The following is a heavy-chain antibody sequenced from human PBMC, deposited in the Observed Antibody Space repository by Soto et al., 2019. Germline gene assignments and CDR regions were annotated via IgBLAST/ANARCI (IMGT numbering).Heavy chain of an antibody. CDR3: ARAGYDILTGSLHFDY. J-gene: IGHJ4*02. CDR2: IYYSGST. CDR1: GDSISSGGYY. D-gene: IGHD3-9*01. V-gene: IGHV4-31*03. Sequence: SETLSLTCTVSGDSISSGGYYWSWIRQHPGMGLEWIGYIYYSGSTYYNPSLKSRVTISVDTSKNQFSLKLSSVTAADTAVYYCARAGYDILTGSLHFDYWGQGTLVTASS.